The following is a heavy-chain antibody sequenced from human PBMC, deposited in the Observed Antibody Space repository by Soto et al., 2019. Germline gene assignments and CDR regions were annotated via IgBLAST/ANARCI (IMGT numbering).Heavy chain of an antibody. V-gene: IGHV1-8*01. J-gene: IGHJ4*02. CDR3: ARVSSYYDILTGYSRDY. D-gene: IGHD3-9*01. Sequence: ASVKVSCKASGYTFTSYDINWVRQATGQMLEWMGWMNPNSSNTGYAQKFQGRVTMTRNTSISTAYMELSSLRSEDTAVYYCARVSSYYDILTGYSRDYWGQGTLVTVPQ. CDR2: MNPNSSNT. CDR1: GYTFTSYD.